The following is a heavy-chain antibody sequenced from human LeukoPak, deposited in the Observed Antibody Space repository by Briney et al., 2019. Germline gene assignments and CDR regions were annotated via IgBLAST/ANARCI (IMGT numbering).Heavy chain of an antibody. D-gene: IGHD2-21*02. CDR2: IIPIFGIA. Sequence: SVKVSCKASGGTFSSYAISWVRQAPGQGLEWMGRIIPIFGIANYAQKFQGRVTITADKSTSTAYMELSSLRSEDTTVYYCASRYCGGDCYPTRHLDIWGQGTMVTVSS. J-gene: IGHJ3*02. V-gene: IGHV1-69*04. CDR1: GGTFSSYA. CDR3: ASRYCGGDCYPTRHLDI.